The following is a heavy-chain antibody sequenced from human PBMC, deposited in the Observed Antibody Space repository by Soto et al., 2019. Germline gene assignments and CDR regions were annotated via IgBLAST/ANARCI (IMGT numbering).Heavy chain of an antibody. CDR3: AREQEVAAAYRKSGMEC. J-gene: IGHJ6*04. V-gene: IGHV6-1*01. CDR1: GHTGSGNGAA. CDR2: TYYRSKWYN. Sequence: WKPLLLPCAIGGHTGSGNGAAWHWVRQSQSRCLEWLGRTYYRSKWYNDYAVSVNIRITITPDTSKHQFYLQPNSVTPEYTAVYYCAREQEVAAAYRKSGMECRGRGNTVAV. D-gene: IGHD6-25*01.